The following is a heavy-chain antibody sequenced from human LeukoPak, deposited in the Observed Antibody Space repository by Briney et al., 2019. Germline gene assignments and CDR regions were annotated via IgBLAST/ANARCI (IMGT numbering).Heavy chain of an antibody. CDR3: ARVPAADYYYYYYVDV. J-gene: IGHJ6*03. Sequence: GGSLRLSCAASGFTFSSYWMSWVRQAPGKGLEWVANIKQDGSEKYYVDSVKGRFTISRDNAKNSLYLQMNSLRAEDTAVYYCARVPAADYYYYYYVDVWGQGTTVTVSS. D-gene: IGHD2-2*01. CDR2: IKQDGSEK. V-gene: IGHV3-7*01. CDR1: GFTFSSYW.